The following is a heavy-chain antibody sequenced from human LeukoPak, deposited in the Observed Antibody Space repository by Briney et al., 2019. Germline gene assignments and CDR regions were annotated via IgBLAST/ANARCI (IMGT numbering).Heavy chain of an antibody. Sequence: GRSLRLSCAASGFTFSSYAIHWVRQAPGKGLEWVAVISYDGSNKYYADSVKGRFTISRDNSKNTLYLQMNSLRAEDTAVYYCARDKVPGIAAAGDAFDIWGQGTMVTVSS. V-gene: IGHV3-30*04. CDR1: GFTFSSYA. CDR3: ARDKVPGIAAAGDAFDI. CDR2: ISYDGSNK. D-gene: IGHD6-13*01. J-gene: IGHJ3*02.